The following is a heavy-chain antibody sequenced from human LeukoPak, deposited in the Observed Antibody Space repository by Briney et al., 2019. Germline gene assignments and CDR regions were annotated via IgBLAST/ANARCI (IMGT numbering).Heavy chain of an antibody. CDR1: GFTFSSYA. V-gene: IGHV3-23*01. Sequence: PGGSLRLSCAASGFTFSSYAMSWVRQAPGKGLEWVSAISGSGGSTYYADSVKGRFTISRDNSKNTLYLQMNSLRAEDTAVCYCAKRYYYDRSGDYSYYIDYLGQGNLVNVAS. CDR3: AKRYYYDRSGDYSYYIDY. J-gene: IGHJ4*02. D-gene: IGHD3-22*01. CDR2: ISGSGGST.